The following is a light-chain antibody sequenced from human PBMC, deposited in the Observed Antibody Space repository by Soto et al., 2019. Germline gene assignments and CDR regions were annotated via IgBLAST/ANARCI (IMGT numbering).Light chain of an antibody. J-gene: IGKJ2*01. CDR3: QQSYNTPYT. Sequence: DIQMTQSPSSLSASVGDRVTITCRASQSIRTYLNWYQQKPGKAPKLLIYAASSLQGGVPSRFSGSGSGTDFTLTISSLQPEDFATFYCQQSYNTPYTFGRGTELEIK. V-gene: IGKV1-39*01. CDR2: AAS. CDR1: QSIRTY.